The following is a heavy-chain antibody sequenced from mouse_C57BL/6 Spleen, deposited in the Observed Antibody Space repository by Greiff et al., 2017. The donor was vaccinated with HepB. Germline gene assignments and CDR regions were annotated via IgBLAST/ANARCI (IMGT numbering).Heavy chain of an antibody. D-gene: IGHD2-12*01. V-gene: IGHV5-12*01. CDR1: GFTFSDYY. CDR2: ISNGGGST. J-gene: IGHJ1*03. Sequence: EVKLVESGGGLVQPGGSLKLSCAASGFTFSDYYMYWVRHTPEKRLEWVAYISNGGGSTYYPDTVKGRFTIARDNAKKTLYLKMSRLKSEDTAMYYCARQDYSHWYFDVWGTGTTVTVSS. CDR3: ARQDYSHWYFDV.